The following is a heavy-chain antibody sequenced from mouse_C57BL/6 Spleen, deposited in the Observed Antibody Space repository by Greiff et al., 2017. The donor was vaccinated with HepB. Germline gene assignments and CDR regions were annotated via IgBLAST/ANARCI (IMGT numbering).Heavy chain of an antibody. Sequence: EVQLVESGPVLVKPGPSVTISCKASGFTFTDYYMHWVKQRHGKSLVWIGLVYPYNGGTSYNQKFKGKATLIVDTSSSTAYMELDSLTSEDSAVYYCARPFYYGSSSLYAMDYWGQGTSVTVSS. J-gene: IGHJ4*01. V-gene: IGHV1-36*01. CDR1: GFTFTDYY. CDR2: VYPYNGGT. CDR3: ARPFYYGSSSLYAMDY. D-gene: IGHD1-1*01.